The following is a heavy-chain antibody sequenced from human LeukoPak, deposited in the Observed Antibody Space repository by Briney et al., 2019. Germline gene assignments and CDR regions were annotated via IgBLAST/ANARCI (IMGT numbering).Heavy chain of an antibody. CDR2: ISSSGSTI. CDR3: AGTQRYCGGDCYSDY. CDR1: GFTFSSYD. D-gene: IGHD2-21*02. Sequence: GGSLRLSCAASGFTFSSYDMNWVRQAPGKGLEWVSYISSSGSTIYYADSVKGRFTISRDNAKNSLYLQMNSLRAEDTAVYYCAGTQRYCGGDCYSDYWGQGTLVTVSS. V-gene: IGHV3-48*03. J-gene: IGHJ4*02.